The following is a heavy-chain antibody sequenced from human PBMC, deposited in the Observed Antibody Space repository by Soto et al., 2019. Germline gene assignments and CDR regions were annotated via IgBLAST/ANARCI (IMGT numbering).Heavy chain of an antibody. CDR1: GYTFTSYD. V-gene: IGHV1-8*01. D-gene: IGHD3-3*01. CDR2: MNPNSGNT. J-gene: IGHJ3*02. Sequence: ASVKVSCKASGYTFTSYDINWVRQATGQGLEWMGWMNPNSGNTGYAQKFQGRVTMTRNTSISTAYMELSSLRSEDTAVYYCAGGWVERPSYYDFWSGYPRDAFDIWGQGTMVTVSS. CDR3: AGGWVERPSYYDFWSGYPRDAFDI.